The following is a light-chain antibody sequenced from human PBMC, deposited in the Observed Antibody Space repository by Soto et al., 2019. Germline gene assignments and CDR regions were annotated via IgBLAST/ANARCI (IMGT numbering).Light chain of an antibody. Sequence: EIVMTQSPATLSVSPGERATLSCRASQSVSGSLAWYQQKPGQAPRLLIYGASTRATGIPARFSGSGSGTEFTLTIDSLQSEDFAVYYCQQYENWPPWTFGQGTKVEIK. CDR2: GAS. CDR3: QQYENWPPWT. CDR1: QSVSGS. J-gene: IGKJ1*01. V-gene: IGKV3-15*01.